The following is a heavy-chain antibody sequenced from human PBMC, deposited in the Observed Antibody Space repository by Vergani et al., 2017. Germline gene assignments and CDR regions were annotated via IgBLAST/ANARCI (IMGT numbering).Heavy chain of an antibody. J-gene: IGHJ3*02. CDR2: ISGSGGST. V-gene: IGHV3-23*04. D-gene: IGHD1-26*01. Sequence: VQLVESGGGVVQPGGSLRLSCAASGFTFSSYGMHWVRQAPGKGLEWVSTISGSGGSTYYADSVKGRFTISRDNSKNTLYLQMSSLRAEDTAVYYCAKLRIVGATERGSGSAFDIWGQGTMVTVSS. CDR3: AKLRIVGATERGSGSAFDI. CDR1: GFTFSSYG.